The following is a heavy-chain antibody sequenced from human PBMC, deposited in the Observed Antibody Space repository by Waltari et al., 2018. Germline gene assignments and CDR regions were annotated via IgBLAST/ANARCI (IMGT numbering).Heavy chain of an antibody. V-gene: IGHV3-21*01. Sequence: EVQLVESGGGLVKPGGSLRLSCAASGFTFSSSSMNWVRQATGKGLEWVSSISSSSSYIYYADSVKGRFTISRDNAKNSLYLQMNSLRAEDTAVYYCARVDGSSSWYEGYFDLWGRGTLVTVSS. D-gene: IGHD6-13*01. CDR1: GFTFSSSS. CDR3: ARVDGSSSWYEGYFDL. J-gene: IGHJ2*01. CDR2: ISSSSSYI.